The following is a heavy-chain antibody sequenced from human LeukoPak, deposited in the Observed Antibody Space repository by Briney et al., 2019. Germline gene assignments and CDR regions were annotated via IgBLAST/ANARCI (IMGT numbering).Heavy chain of an antibody. CDR3: ARHSAHSSTNDAFDL. CDR2: IYYSGST. D-gene: IGHD6-13*01. V-gene: IGHV4-59*01. CDR1: GGSISSYY. Sequence: SETLSLTCTVSGGSISSYYWSWIRQPPGKGLEWIGYIYYSGSTNYNPSLKSRVTISVDTSKNQFSLMLSSVTAADTAVYYCARHSAHSSTNDAFDLWGQGTLVTVSS. J-gene: IGHJ3*01.